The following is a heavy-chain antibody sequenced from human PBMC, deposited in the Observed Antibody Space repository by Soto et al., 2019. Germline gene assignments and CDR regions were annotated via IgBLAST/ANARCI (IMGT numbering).Heavy chain of an antibody. V-gene: IGHV1-46*01. J-gene: IGHJ5*02. CDR1: GYTFTSYY. Sequence: ASVKVSCKASGYTFTSYYMHWVRQAPGQGLEWMGIINPSGGSTSYAQKFQGRVTMTRDTSTSTVYMELSSLRSEDTAVYYCARDFPSRYSGYDLRGPYNWFDPWGQGTLVTVSS. CDR2: INPSGGST. CDR3: ARDFPSRYSGYDLRGPYNWFDP. D-gene: IGHD5-12*01.